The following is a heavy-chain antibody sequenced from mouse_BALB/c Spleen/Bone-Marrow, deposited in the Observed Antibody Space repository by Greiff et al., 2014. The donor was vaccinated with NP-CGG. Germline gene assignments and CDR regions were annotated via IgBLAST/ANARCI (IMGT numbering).Heavy chain of an antibody. CDR1: GYTFTSYW. CDR2: IYPGDGDT. CDR3: ARFYEGAMDY. V-gene: IGHV1-87*01. D-gene: IGHD2-12*01. Sequence: QVQLKHSGAELARPGASVKLSCKASGYTFTSYWMQWVKQRPGQGLEWIGAIYPGDGDTRYTQKFKGKATLTADKSSSTAYMQLSSLASEDSAVYYCARFYEGAMDYWGQGTSVTVSS. J-gene: IGHJ4*01.